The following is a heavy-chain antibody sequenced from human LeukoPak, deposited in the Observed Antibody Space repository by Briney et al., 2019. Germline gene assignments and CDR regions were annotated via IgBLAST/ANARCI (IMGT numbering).Heavy chain of an antibody. CDR2: ISGSGGST. CDR3: AKDRGDYTDWLDH. D-gene: IGHD4-17*01. Sequence: PGGSLRLSCAASGFTFSSYAMSWVRQAPGKGLEWVSAISGSGGSTYYADSVKGRFTISRDNSKNTLYLLMNSPRPEDTAVYYCAKDRGDYTDWLDHWGQGTLVTVSS. CDR1: GFTFSSYA. J-gene: IGHJ5*02. V-gene: IGHV3-23*01.